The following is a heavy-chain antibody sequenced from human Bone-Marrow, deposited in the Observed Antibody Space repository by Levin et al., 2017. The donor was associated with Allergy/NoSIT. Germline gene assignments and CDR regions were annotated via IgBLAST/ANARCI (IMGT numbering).Heavy chain of an antibody. Sequence: HGESLKISCAASGFMFSDYGMHWVRQAPGKGLEWVAFISYHEITEYYADSVKGRFTVSRDNSKNTLYLQMNNLKPDDTAVYHCAKVSRVEVAGTYWYFDLWGRGTLVDVSS. D-gene: IGHD6-19*01. CDR3: AKVSRVEVAGTYWYFDL. V-gene: IGHV3-30*18. CDR1: GFMFSDYG. CDR2: ISYHEITE. J-gene: IGHJ2*01.